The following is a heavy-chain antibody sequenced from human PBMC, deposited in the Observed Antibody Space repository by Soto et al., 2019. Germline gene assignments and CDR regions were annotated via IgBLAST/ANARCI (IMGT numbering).Heavy chain of an antibody. CDR2: IIPIFGTA. J-gene: IGHJ3*02. CDR1: GGTFSSYA. Sequence: QVQLVQSGAEVKKPGSSVKVSCKASGGTFSSYAISWVRQAPGQGLEWMGGIIPIFGTANNAQKFQGRVTITADESTSTAYMELSSLRSEDTAVYYCARGGDGYNFRGVAFDIWGQGTMVTVSS. V-gene: IGHV1-69*01. CDR3: ARGGDGYNFRGVAFDI. D-gene: IGHD2-21*01.